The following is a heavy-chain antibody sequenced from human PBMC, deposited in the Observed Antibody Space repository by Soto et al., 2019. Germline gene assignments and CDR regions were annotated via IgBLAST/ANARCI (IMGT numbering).Heavy chain of an antibody. CDR2: IYHSGST. Sequence: SETLSLTCAVSSGSISSSNWWSWVRQPPGKGLEWIGEIYHSGSTNYNPSLKSRVTISVDKSKNQFSLKLSSVTAADTAVYYCARVLSNYVSFYYYYIDVWGKGTTVTVSS. D-gene: IGHD4-4*01. J-gene: IGHJ6*03. CDR1: SGSISSSNW. V-gene: IGHV4-4*02. CDR3: ARVLSNYVSFYYYYIDV.